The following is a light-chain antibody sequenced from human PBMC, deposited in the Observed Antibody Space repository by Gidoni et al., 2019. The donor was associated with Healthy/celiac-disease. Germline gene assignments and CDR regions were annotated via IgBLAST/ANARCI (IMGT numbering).Light chain of an antibody. CDR2: KAS. CDR3: QQYNSRSWT. CDR1: QSVDNW. J-gene: IGKJ1*01. V-gene: IGKV1-5*03. Sequence: DIQLTQSPSTLSASVGDRVTISCRASQSVDNWLAWYQQKPGKAPKLLIYKASTLESGVPSRFSGSGSGTEFTLTISSLQPDDFATYYCQQYNSRSWTFGPXTKVDIK.